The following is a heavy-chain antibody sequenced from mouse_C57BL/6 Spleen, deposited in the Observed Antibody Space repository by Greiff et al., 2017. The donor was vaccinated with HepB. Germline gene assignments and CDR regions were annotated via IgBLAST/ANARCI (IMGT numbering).Heavy chain of an antibody. CDR2: IDPSDSGT. V-gene: IGHV1-52*01. CDR1: GYTFTSYW. Sequence: VQLQQPGAELVRPGSSVKLSCKASGYTFTSYWLHWVKQRPIQGLEWIGNIDPSDSGTHYNQKFKDKATLTVDKSSSTAYMQLSSLTSEDSAVYYCASGSSYEGFAYWGQGTLVTVSA. CDR3: ASGSSYEGFAY. D-gene: IGHD1-1*01. J-gene: IGHJ3*01.